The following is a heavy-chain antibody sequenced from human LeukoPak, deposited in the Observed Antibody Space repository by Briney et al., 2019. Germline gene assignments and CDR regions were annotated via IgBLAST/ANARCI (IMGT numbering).Heavy chain of an antibody. Sequence: GASVKVSCKASGYTFTSYGINWVRQDPGQGLEWMGWISAYNGNTNYAQKLQGRVTMTTDTSTSTAYMELRSLRSDDTAVYYCARAVAGTTSRFDPWGQGTLVTVSS. D-gene: IGHD6-19*01. CDR1: GYTFTSYG. J-gene: IGHJ5*02. V-gene: IGHV1-18*01. CDR2: ISAYNGNT. CDR3: ARAVAGTTSRFDP.